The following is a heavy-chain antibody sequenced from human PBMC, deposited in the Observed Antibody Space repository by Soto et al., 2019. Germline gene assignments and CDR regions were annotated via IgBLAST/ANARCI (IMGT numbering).Heavy chain of an antibody. CDR3: VKALYGGADY. D-gene: IGHD4-17*01. CDR2: ISGNGGTT. V-gene: IGHV3-23*01. Sequence: EVQLLESWGGLVQPGGSLRVSCAASGFTFSTYALGWVRQAPGKGLECVSAISGNGGTTYYSDSVKGRFSISSDNSKNTLYLKINSLRAEDTAVYYCVKALYGGADYWGQGTLVTVSS. J-gene: IGHJ4*02. CDR1: GFTFSTYA.